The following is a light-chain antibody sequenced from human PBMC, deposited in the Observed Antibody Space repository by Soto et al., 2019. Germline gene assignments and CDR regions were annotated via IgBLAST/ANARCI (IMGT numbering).Light chain of an antibody. V-gene: IGLV1-44*01. CDR2: SNN. Sequence: QAVVTQPPSASGTPGQRVTISCSGGSSNIGSNTVDWYQQLPGTAPRLLIYSNNQRPSGVPDRFSGSKSGTSASLAVSGLQSDDEADYYCAAWDDSLTGWVFGGGTKVTVL. CDR1: SSNIGSNT. CDR3: AAWDDSLTGWV. J-gene: IGLJ3*02.